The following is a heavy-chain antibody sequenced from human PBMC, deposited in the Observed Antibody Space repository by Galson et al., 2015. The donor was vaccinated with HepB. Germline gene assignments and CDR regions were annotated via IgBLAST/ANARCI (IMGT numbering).Heavy chain of an antibody. Sequence: SLRLSCAASGLTFEDYGMHWVRQGPGKGLEWVSSISWNSGSIGYADSVKGRFTISRDNAKNSLYLQMNSLRAEGTALYYCVKDIGGAGGGLGHYYGMDVWGQGTTVTVSS. CDR3: VKDIGGAGGGLGHYYGMDV. CDR2: ISWNSGSI. J-gene: IGHJ6*02. CDR1: GLTFEDYG. D-gene: IGHD3-16*01. V-gene: IGHV3-9*01.